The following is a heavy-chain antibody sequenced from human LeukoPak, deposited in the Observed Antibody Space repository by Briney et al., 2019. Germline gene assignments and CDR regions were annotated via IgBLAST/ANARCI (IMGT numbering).Heavy chain of an antibody. CDR3: ARDSLSGGNPEGSTG. CDR2: IFHDGSNK. V-gene: IGHV3-33*01. J-gene: IGHJ4*02. Sequence: GGSLRLSCAASGFTFSNYGMHWVRQAPDKGLEWVAVIFHDGSNKFYANSVKGRFIISRDNSKNTLYLQMNSLRVDDSAVYYCARDSLSGGNPEGSTGWGQGTLVTVSS. D-gene: IGHD6-25*01. CDR1: GFTFSNYG.